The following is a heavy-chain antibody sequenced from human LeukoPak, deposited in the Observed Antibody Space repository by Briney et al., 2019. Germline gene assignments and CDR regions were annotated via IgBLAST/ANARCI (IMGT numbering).Heavy chain of an antibody. CDR2: ISGSGGGT. D-gene: IGHD5-12*01. CDR1: GFTFSSYA. CDR3: AKGDIVAHLIPGY. J-gene: IGHJ4*02. V-gene: IGHV3-23*01. Sequence: GGSLRLSCVASGFTFSSYAMSWVRQAPGKGLEWVSVISGSGGGTYYADSVKGRFTISRDNSKNTLYLQMNSLKAEDTAVYYCAKGDIVAHLIPGYWGQGTLVTVSS.